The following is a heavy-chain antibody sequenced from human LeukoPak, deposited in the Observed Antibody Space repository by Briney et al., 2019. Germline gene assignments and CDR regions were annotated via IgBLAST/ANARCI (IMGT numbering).Heavy chain of an antibody. CDR1: GFTFSSYG. J-gene: IGHJ4*02. CDR3: ARESYGDHYFDY. Sequence: GGSLRLSCAASGFTFSSYGMHWVRQAPGKGLEWVAVISYDGSNKYYADSVKGRFTISRDNSKNTLYLQMNSLRAEDSAVYSCARESYGDHYFDYWGQGTLVTVSS. V-gene: IGHV3-30*19. CDR2: ISYDGSNK. D-gene: IGHD4-17*01.